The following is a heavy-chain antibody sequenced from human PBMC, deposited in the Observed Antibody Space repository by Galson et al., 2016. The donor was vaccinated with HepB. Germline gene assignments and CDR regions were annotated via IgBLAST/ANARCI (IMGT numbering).Heavy chain of an antibody. CDR2: INPDIDNT. CDR1: GYTFTSYY. V-gene: IGHV1-46*01. Sequence: SVKVSCKASGYTFTSYYMHWVRQAPGQGLEWMGIINPDIDNTNYAQKFQGRVAMTRDTSTSTVYMRLSSLRSEDTAVYYCARQSSGRYGRSLDYWGQGTLVTVSS. D-gene: IGHD6-19*01. CDR3: ARQSSGRYGRSLDY. J-gene: IGHJ4*02.